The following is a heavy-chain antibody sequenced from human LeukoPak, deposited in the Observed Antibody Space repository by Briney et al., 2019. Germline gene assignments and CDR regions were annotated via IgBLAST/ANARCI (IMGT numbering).Heavy chain of an antibody. CDR1: GFSLSASGVG. D-gene: IGHD3-22*01. CDR2: IYWNDDK. Sequence: SGPTLVKPTQTLTLTCTSSGFSLSASGVGVGWIRQPPGKALEWLALIYWNDDKRYSPSLKSRLTITKDTSKNQVVLTMTNMDPVDTATYYCAQGDSSGALFDYWGQGTLVTVSS. J-gene: IGHJ4*02. V-gene: IGHV2-5*01. CDR3: AQGDSSGALFDY.